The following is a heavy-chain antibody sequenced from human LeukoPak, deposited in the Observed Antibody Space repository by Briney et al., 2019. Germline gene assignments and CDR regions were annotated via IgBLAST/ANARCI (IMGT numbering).Heavy chain of an antibody. V-gene: IGHV3-30*02. CDR3: ARRVQGGYDAFDI. J-gene: IGHJ3*02. CDR1: GFTFSSYG. CDR2: IRYDGSNK. D-gene: IGHD1-1*01. Sequence: GGSLRLSCAASGFTFSSYGMHWVRQAPGKGLEWVAFIRYDGSNKYYADSVKGRFTISRDNSKNTLYLQMNSLRAEDTAVYYCARRVQGGYDAFDIWGQGTMVTVSS.